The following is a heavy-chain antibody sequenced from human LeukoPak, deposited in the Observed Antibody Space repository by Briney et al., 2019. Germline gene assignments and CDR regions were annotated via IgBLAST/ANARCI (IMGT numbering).Heavy chain of an antibody. Sequence: SETLSLTPTHSRDSISSYSSSWIPHPPGKGLEWIGRIYTSGSTNYNPSLKSRVTMSVDTSKNQFSLKLSSVTAADTAVYYCARGFGAAAGDYWGQGTLVTVSS. CDR3: ARGFGAAAGDY. V-gene: IGHV4-4*07. D-gene: IGHD6-13*01. J-gene: IGHJ4*02. CDR1: RDSISSYS. CDR2: IYTSGST.